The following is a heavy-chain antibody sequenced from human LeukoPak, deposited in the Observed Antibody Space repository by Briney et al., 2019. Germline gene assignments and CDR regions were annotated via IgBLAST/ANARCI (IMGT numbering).Heavy chain of an antibody. CDR1: GGSISSGGYS. D-gene: IGHD5-18*01. J-gene: IGHJ4*02. CDR2: IYHSGST. CDR3: ARGWDTAMVFDY. Sequence: SQTLSLTCAVSGGSISSGGYSWSWIRQPPGKGLEWIGYIYHSGSTYYNPSLKSRVTISVDRSKNQFSLKLSSVTAADTAVYYCARGWDTAMVFDYWGQGTLVTVSS. V-gene: IGHV4-30-2*01.